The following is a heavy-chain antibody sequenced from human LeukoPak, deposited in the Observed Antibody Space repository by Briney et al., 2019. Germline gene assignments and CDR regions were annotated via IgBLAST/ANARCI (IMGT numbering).Heavy chain of an antibody. CDR1: GGTFTSYA. Sequence: SGKLSCKASGGTFTSYAISWVRQAPGQGLEWMGGTIPIFGTANYAQNFQGRVTITADESTSTAYLDLRRLRSDDTAVYYCATIAVAGMVGDYWGQGTLVTVSS. J-gene: IGHJ4*02. CDR2: TIPIFGTA. CDR3: ATIAVAGMVGDY. D-gene: IGHD6-19*01. V-gene: IGHV1-69*13.